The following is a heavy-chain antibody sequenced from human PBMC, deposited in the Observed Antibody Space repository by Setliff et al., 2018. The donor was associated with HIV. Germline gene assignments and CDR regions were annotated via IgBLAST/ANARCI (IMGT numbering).Heavy chain of an antibody. J-gene: IGHJ4*02. CDR1: GFTFSSFG. CDR3: ARCAAGSYCRNSFDY. CDR2: IWYDGSNK. V-gene: IGHV3-33*01. Sequence: GSLISCAASGFTFSSFGMHWVRQAPGKGLEWVAVIWYDGSNKYYADSVKGGFTISRDNSKNTLYLQMNSLRAEDTAVYYCARCAAGSYCRNSFDYWGRGTRGTVSS. D-gene: IGHD2-15*01.